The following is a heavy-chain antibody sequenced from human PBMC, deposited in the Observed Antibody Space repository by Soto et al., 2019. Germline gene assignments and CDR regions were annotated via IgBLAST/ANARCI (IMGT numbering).Heavy chain of an antibody. CDR2: ISDDGSNK. V-gene: IGHV3-30*18. CDR1: GFTFSSYG. J-gene: IGHJ4*02. Sequence: QVQLVESGGGVVQPGRSLRLSCAASGFTFSSYGMHWVRQAPGKGLEWVAVISDDGSNKYYADSVKGRFTIARANSKNTLYLQMSRLRAEDTAVYYCANYCRSTSCFSGGLEHWGQGTLVTVSS. D-gene: IGHD2-2*01. CDR3: ANYCRSTSCFSGGLEH.